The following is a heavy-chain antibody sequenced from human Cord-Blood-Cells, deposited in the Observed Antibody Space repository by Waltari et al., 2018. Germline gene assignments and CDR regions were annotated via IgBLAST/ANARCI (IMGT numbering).Heavy chain of an antibody. V-gene: IGHV4-39*01. Sequence: QLQLQESGPGLVKPSETLSLTCPVSGGSISSSSYYWGSTCQPPGKGLEWSGSIYYSGGTYYNPSLKSRVTISVDTAKNQFSLKLSSGTAADTAVYYCARSRGYSYGDAFDIWGQGTMVTVSS. CDR3: ARSRGYSYGDAFDI. D-gene: IGHD5-18*01. J-gene: IGHJ3*02. CDR1: GGSISSSSYY. CDR2: IYYSGGT.